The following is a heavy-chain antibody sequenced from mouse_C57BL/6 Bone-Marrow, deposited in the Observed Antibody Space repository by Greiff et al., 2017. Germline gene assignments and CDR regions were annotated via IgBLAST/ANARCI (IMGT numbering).Heavy chain of an antibody. J-gene: IGHJ4*01. V-gene: IGHV1-69*01. CDR1: GYTFTSYW. Sequence: QVQLQQPGAELVMPGASVKLSCKASGYTFTSYWMHWVKQRPGQGLEWIGEIDTSASYTKYNQKFKGKSTLTVDQSSSTAYMQLSSLTSEDAAVYYCARRDDGEVDYWGQGTSVTVSS. CDR3: ARRDDGEVDY. CDR2: IDTSASYT. D-gene: IGHD2-14*01.